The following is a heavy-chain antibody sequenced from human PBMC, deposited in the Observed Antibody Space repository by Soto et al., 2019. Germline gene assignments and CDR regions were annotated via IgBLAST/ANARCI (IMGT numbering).Heavy chain of an antibody. CDR3: ARQYTTPYYFDY. CDR2: IYPDDSDT. V-gene: IGHV5-51*01. D-gene: IGHD2-2*02. CDR1: GYSFTSDW. J-gene: IGHJ4*02. Sequence: PGESLTISCKGSGYSFTSDWIGWVRQMPGKGLEWMGIIYPDDSDTRYNPSFQGQVTFSADKSINTAYLQWSSLKTSDTAMYYCARQYTTPYYFDYWGQGTLVTVS.